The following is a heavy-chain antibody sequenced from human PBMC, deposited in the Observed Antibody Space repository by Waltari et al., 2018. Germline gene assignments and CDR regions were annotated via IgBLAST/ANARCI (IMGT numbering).Heavy chain of an antibody. CDR2: ISSSSSSI. J-gene: IGHJ5*02. CDR3: ARDHPVGYGFDP. Sequence: EVQLVESGGGLVQPGGSLRLSCAASGFTFSRYRMNWVRQAPGEGLGWVSYISSSSSSIYYADSVKGRFTISRDNAKNSLYLQMNSLRAEDTAVYYCARDHPVGYGFDPWGQGTLVTVSS. V-gene: IGHV3-48*01. D-gene: IGHD6-13*01. CDR1: GFTFSRYR.